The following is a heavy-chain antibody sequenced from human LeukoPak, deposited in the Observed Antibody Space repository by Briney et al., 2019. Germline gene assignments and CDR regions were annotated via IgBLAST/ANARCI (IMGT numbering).Heavy chain of an antibody. CDR2: IKRKTDGGTT. Sequence: GGSLRLSCAASGFTFTNAWMSWVRQAPGKGLEWVGRIKRKTDGGTTDYAAPVKGRFTISRDDSKNTLYLQMTSLKTDDTAVYYCITYYGFWTGTTLDYWGQGTLVTVSS. J-gene: IGHJ4*02. CDR3: ITYYGFWTGTTLDY. D-gene: IGHD3/OR15-3a*01. V-gene: IGHV3-15*01. CDR1: GFTFTNAW.